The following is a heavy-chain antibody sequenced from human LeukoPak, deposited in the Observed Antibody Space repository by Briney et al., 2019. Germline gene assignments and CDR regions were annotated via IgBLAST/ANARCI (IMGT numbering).Heavy chain of an antibody. J-gene: IGHJ2*01. CDR2: IRYDGSNK. Sequence: GGSLGLSCVASGFTFSSYGMHWVRQAPGKGLEWVAFIRYDGSNKYYADSVKGRFTISRDNSKNTLYLQMNSLRAEDTAVYYCAKPGYGDYSLYFDLWGRGTLVTVSS. CDR3: AKPGYGDYSLYFDL. V-gene: IGHV3-30*02. D-gene: IGHD4-17*01. CDR1: GFTFSSYG.